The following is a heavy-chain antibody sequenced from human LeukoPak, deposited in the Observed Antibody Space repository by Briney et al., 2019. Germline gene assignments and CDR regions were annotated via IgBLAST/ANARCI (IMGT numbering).Heavy chain of an antibody. V-gene: IGHV1-8*01. CDR1: GYIFSNYD. CDR3: ARSKGSLEGNWFDP. Sequence: GASVKVSCTASGYIFSNYDINWARQATGQGLEWMGWMNPNSGNTGYAQKFQGRVTMTRDTSISTAYVEVSSLRPEDTAVYYCARSKGSLEGNWFDPWGQGTLVTVSS. J-gene: IGHJ5*02. D-gene: IGHD5-24*01. CDR2: MNPNSGNT.